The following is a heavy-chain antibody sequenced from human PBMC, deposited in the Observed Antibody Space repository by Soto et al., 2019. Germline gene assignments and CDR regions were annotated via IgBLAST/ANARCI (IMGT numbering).Heavy chain of an antibody. CDR3: VRELVVRGVPKWFDP. D-gene: IGHD3-10*01. CDR2: INCGNGNA. CDR1: GYTFTTYA. Sequence: VQLVQSGAEVKNPGASVKVSCKASGYTFTTYAIHWVRQAPGQRLEWMGWINCGNGNAKYSQKFQGKVTTYRDTSATTAYMELSNLRTEDTAVYYCVRELVVRGVPKWFDPWGQGTLVTVSS. J-gene: IGHJ5*02. V-gene: IGHV1-3*01.